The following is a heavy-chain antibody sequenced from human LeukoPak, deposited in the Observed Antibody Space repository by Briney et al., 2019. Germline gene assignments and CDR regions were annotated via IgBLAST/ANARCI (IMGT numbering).Heavy chain of an antibody. V-gene: IGHV3-7*03. CDR3: ARTIRGY. J-gene: IGHJ4*02. CDR2: IKEDGSEK. Sequence: GGSLRLSCAASGFTFSNYWMSWVRQAPGRGLEWVANIKEDGSEKHYVDSVKGRFTISRDNAKNSLYLQMNSLRVEDTAVYYCARTIRGYWGQGTLVTVSS. D-gene: IGHD3-10*01. CDR1: GFTFSNYW.